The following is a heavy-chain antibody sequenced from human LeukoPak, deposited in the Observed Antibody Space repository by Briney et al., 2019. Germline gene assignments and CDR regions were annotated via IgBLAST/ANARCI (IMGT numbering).Heavy chain of an antibody. Sequence: GGSLRLSCAASGFTFSSYWMHWVRQAPGKGLVWVSRINSDGSSTSYADSVKGRFTISRDNAKNTLYLQMNSLRAEDTAVYYCAVAGSYYYYYMDVWGKGTTVTVSS. D-gene: IGHD6-19*01. CDR2: INSDGSST. CDR3: AVAGSYYYYYMDV. V-gene: IGHV3-74*01. J-gene: IGHJ6*03. CDR1: GFTFSSYW.